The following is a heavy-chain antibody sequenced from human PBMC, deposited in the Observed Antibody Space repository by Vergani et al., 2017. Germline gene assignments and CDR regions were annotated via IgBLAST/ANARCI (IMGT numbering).Heavy chain of an antibody. V-gene: IGHV3-33*01. D-gene: IGHD6-13*01. J-gene: IGHJ6*02. Sequence: QVQLVESGGGVVQPGRSLRLACAASGFTFSSYGMHWVRQAPGKGLEWVAVIWYDGSNKYYADSVKGRFTISRDNSKNTMYLQMNSLRAEDTAVYYCGREPWDSSPTGDYYYYYGMDVWGQGTTVTVSS. CDR1: GFTFSSYG. CDR2: IWYDGSNK. CDR3: GREPWDSSPTGDYYYYYGMDV.